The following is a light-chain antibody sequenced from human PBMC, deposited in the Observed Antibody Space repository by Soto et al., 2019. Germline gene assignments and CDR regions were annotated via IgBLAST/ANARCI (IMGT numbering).Light chain of an antibody. V-gene: IGKV1-5*01. CDR3: QQYNNWLIT. CDR2: AAS. J-gene: IGKJ5*01. CDR1: QTISSW. Sequence: DIQMTESPSTLSGSGGERVTITCRASQTISSWLAWYQQKPGKAPKLLIYAASTLQSGVPSRFSGSGSGTDFTLTISSLQSEDFAVYYCQQYNNWLITFGQGTRLEIK.